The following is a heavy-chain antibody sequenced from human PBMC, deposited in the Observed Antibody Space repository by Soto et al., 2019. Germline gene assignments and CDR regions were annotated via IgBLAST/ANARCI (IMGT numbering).Heavy chain of an antibody. J-gene: IGHJ6*02. D-gene: IGHD6-13*01. CDR3: ARDPAGRIAAAAVDYYYYGMDV. CDR2: MNPNSGRT. CDR1: GYTFTSYD. Sequence: QVQLVQSGAEVRKPGASVKVSCKASGYTFTSYDINWVRQAPGQGLEWMGWMNPNSGRTAYAQKFQGRVTMTRSTSISTAYMELSSLRSEDTAVYYCARDPAGRIAAAAVDYYYYGMDVWGQGTTVTVSS. V-gene: IGHV1-8*01.